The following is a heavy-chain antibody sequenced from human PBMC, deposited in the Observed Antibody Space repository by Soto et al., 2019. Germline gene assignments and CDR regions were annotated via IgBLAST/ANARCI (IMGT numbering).Heavy chain of an antibody. D-gene: IGHD1-1*01. CDR2: INHSGST. CDR1: GGSFSGYY. CDR3: ARHAYDGSKTYYFDY. Sequence: QVQLQQWGAGLLKPSETLSLTCAVYGGSFSGYYWSWIRQPPGKGLEWIGEINHSGSTNYNPSLKRRVPISVDTSPNQFSLKMSSVTAADTAVYYCARHAYDGSKTYYFDYWGQGTLVTVSS. V-gene: IGHV4-34*01. J-gene: IGHJ4*02.